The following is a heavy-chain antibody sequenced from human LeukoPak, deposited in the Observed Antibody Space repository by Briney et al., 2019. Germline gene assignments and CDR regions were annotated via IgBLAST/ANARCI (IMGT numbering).Heavy chain of an antibody. V-gene: IGHV3-30*18. CDR3: AKAADQCYYSYFYYMDV. CDR1: GFTFSSYG. CDR2: ISYDGSSK. J-gene: IGHJ6*03. Sequence: PGRSLRLSCAASGFTFSSYGMHWVRQAPGKGLEWVAVISYDGSSKDYADSVKGRFTISRDNSKNTLYLQMNSLRVEDTAVYYCAKAADQCYYSYFYYMDVWGKGTTVTVSS. D-gene: IGHD2-2*01.